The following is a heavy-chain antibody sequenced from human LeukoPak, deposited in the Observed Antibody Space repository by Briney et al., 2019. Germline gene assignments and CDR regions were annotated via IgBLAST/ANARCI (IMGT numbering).Heavy chain of an antibody. CDR3: AKDREGLSSGYDLEYFDY. D-gene: IGHD5-12*01. V-gene: IGHV3-23*01. CDR1: GFTFSSYA. CDR2: ISGGGGTT. J-gene: IGHJ4*02. Sequence: PGGSLRLSCAASGFTFSSYAMNWVRQAPGKGLEWVSAISGGGGTTYYADSVKGRFTISRDNSKNTLFLQMNSLRAEDTAVYYCAKDREGLSSGYDLEYFDYWCQGTLVTVSS.